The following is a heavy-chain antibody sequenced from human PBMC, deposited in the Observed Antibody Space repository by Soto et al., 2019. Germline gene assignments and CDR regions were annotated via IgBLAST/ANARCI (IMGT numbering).Heavy chain of an antibody. CDR1: GFTFSSYG. V-gene: IGHV3-30*18. J-gene: IGHJ4*02. D-gene: IGHD2-15*01. CDR2: ISYDGSNK. CDR3: AKDGTILPPDY. Sequence: QVQLVESGGGVVQPGRSLRLSCAASGFTFSSYGMHWVRQAPGKGLEWVAVISYDGSNKYYADSVKGRFTISRDNSKNTLYLQMNSLRAEDTAVYYCAKDGTILPPDYWGQGTLGTVSA.